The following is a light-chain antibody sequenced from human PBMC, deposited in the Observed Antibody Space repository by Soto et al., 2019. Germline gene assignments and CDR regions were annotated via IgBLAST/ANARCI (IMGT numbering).Light chain of an antibody. Sequence: QSVLTQPASVSGSPGQSITISCTGTSSDVGSYNLVSWYQQHPGKAPKLMIYEGSKRPSGVSYRFSGSKSGNTASLTISGLQAEDEADYYCCLYAGSVVFGGGTKVTVL. CDR1: SSDVGSYNL. J-gene: IGLJ2*01. CDR3: CLYAGSVV. CDR2: EGS. V-gene: IGLV2-23*01.